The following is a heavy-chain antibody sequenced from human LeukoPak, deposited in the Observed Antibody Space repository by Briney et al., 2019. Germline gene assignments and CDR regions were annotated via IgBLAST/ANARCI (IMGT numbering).Heavy chain of an antibody. CDR3: ARGRKTRRSYYYYYYMDV. CDR1: VYTFTSYD. J-gene: IGHJ6*03. V-gene: IGHV1-8*01. Sequence: GASVKLSCKASVYTFTSYDINWVRQATGQGLEWMGWMNPNSGNTGYAQKFQGRVTMTRNTSISTAYMELSSLRSEDTAVYYCARGRKTRRSYYYYYYMDVWGKGSTVTISS. CDR2: MNPNSGNT. D-gene: IGHD3-10*01.